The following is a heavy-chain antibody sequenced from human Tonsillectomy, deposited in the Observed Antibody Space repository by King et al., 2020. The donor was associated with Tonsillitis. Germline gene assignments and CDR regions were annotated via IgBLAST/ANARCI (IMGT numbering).Heavy chain of an antibody. CDR3: ARFAAVAGRGY. CDR1: GGSISSSNW. J-gene: IGHJ4*02. Sequence: VQLQESGPGLVKPSGTLSLTCAVSGGSISSSNWWSWVRQPPGKGLEWIGEIYHSGSTNYNPSLKSRVTISVEKSKNHFSLKLSSVTAADTAVFYFARFAAVAGRGYWGQGTLVTVSS. V-gene: IGHV4-4*02. D-gene: IGHD6-19*01. CDR2: IYHSGST.